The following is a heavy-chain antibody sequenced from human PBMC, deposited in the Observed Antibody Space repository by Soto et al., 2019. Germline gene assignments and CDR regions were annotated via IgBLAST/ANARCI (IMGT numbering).Heavy chain of an antibody. J-gene: IGHJ4*02. CDR2: IIHIFGTA. D-gene: IGHD3-22*01. Sequence: QVQLVQSGAEVRKPGSSVRVSCKASGGSFNRHTISWVRQAPRQELEWMGGIIHIFGTANHAQKFQGRVTIIADESTRTVYMELSSLRSDDTAIYYCARGWGYDSTDYYYAYWGQGTLVIVSS. CDR3: ARGWGYDSTDYYYAY. CDR1: GGSFNRHT. V-gene: IGHV1-69*01.